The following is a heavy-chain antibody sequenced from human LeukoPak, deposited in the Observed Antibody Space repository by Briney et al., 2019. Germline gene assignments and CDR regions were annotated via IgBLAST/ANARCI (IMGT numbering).Heavy chain of an antibody. CDR3: TRGPGYDYVWGTYRADY. Sequence: GGSLRLSCSASGFIFHSYAMHWVRQAPGRGLEYVAAITSSGSSTFHANSVKGRFTISRDNSKNTLYLQMGSLRPEDMAVYFCTRGPGYDYVWGTYRADYWGQGTLVTVSS. D-gene: IGHD3-16*02. V-gene: IGHV3-64*01. J-gene: IGHJ4*02. CDR2: ITSSGSST. CDR1: GFIFHSYA.